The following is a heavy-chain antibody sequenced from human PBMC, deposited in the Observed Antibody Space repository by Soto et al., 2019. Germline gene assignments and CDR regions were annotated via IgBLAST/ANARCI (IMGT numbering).Heavy chain of an antibody. CDR3: ARDPGDSAYGTGYWWRFFDY. CDR2: INPSGGLT. Sequence: ASVKVSCKASGYTFTTGYMHWARQAPGQGLEWMGIINPSGGLTSYAQKFQGRVTLTTDTSTSTVYMDLSSLRSEDTAVYYCARDPGDSAYGTGYWWRFFDYWGQGTLVTVSS. D-gene: IGHD2-8*02. CDR1: GYTFTTGY. V-gene: IGHV1-46*01. J-gene: IGHJ4*02.